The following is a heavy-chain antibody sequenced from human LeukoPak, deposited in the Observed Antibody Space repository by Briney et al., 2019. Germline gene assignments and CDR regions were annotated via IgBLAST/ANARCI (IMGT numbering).Heavy chain of an antibody. CDR2: MNPNSGNT. V-gene: IGHV1-8*01. CDR3: ARDQDDILTGSMCSSGYYYYGMDV. J-gene: IGHJ6*04. Sequence: ASVKVSCKASGYAFTSYDVNWVRQATGQGLEWMGWMNPNSGNTGYAQKFQGRVTMTRNTSTSTAYMELSSLRSEDTAVYYCARDQDDILTGSMCSSGYYYYGMDVWGKGTTVTVSS. CDR1: GYAFTSYD. D-gene: IGHD3-9*01.